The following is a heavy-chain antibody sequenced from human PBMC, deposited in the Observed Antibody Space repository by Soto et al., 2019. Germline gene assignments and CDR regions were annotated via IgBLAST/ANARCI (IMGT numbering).Heavy chain of an antibody. CDR3: ARGSGDGYNNAFDI. Sequence: SQTLSLTCAISGDSVSSNSAAWNWIRQSPSRGLEWLGRTYYRSKWYNDYAVSVKSRITINPDTSKNQFSLQLNSVTPEDTAVYYRARGSGDGYNNAFDIWGRGTMVTVSS. D-gene: IGHD5-12*01. J-gene: IGHJ3*02. CDR2: TYYRSKWYN. CDR1: GDSVSSNSAA. V-gene: IGHV6-1*01.